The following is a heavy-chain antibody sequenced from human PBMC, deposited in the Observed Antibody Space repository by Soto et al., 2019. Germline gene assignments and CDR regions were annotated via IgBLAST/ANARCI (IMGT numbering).Heavy chain of an antibody. CDR3: ARVVCELLSARQKNNWFDP. CDR1: GGSISSYY. V-gene: IGHV4-59*01. Sequence: PSETLSLTCTVSGGSISSYYWSWIRQPPGKGLEWIGYIYYSGSTNYNPSLKSRVTISVDTSKNQFSLKLSSVTAADTAVYYCARVVCELLSARQKNNWFDPWGQGTMVTVSS. J-gene: IGHJ5*02. CDR2: IYYSGST. D-gene: IGHD1-26*01.